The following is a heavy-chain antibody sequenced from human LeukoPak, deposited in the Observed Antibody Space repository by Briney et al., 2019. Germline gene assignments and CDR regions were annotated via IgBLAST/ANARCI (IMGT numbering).Heavy chain of an antibody. CDR2: IYYSGST. D-gene: IGHD3-9*01. Sequence: SETLSLTCTVSGGSISSSSYCWVWIRQPPGKGLEWIGSIYYSGSTYYNPSLKSRVAVSVDTSKNQFSLKLSSVTAEDTAVYYCAREGIYDILTGYYSDYYYMDVWGKGTTVTVSS. CDR1: GGSISSSSYC. V-gene: IGHV4-39*07. CDR3: AREGIYDILTGYYSDYYYMDV. J-gene: IGHJ6*03.